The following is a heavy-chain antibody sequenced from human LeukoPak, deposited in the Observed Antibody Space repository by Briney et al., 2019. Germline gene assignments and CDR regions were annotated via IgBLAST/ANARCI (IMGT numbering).Heavy chain of an antibody. CDR3: ARASGYDFWSGYYIGY. Sequence: SQTLSLTCTVCGGSIRSGNYYWNWIRQPAGKGLEWIGRIDTSGSTNYNPSLKSRVTISVDTSKNQFSLKLSSVTAADTAVYYCARASGYDFWSGYYIGYWGQGTLVTVSS. CDR2: IDTSGST. D-gene: IGHD3-3*01. J-gene: IGHJ4*02. V-gene: IGHV4-61*02. CDR1: GGSIRSGNYY.